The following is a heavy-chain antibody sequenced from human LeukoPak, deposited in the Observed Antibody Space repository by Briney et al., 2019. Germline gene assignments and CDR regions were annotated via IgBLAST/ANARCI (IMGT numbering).Heavy chain of an antibody. D-gene: IGHD6-6*01. V-gene: IGHV4-4*07. J-gene: IGHJ3*02. Sequence: SETLSLTCTVSGGSLSSYYWSWIRQPAGKGLEWIGRIYTSGSTNYNPSLKSRVTISVDTSKNQFSLKLSSVTAADTAVYYCARSASSIAARIAFDIWGQGTMVTVSS. CDR2: IYTSGST. CDR1: GGSLSSYY. CDR3: ARSASSIAARIAFDI.